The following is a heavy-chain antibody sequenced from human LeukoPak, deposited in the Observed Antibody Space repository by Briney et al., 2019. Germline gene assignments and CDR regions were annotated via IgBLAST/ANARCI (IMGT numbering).Heavy chain of an antibody. Sequence: GGSLKLSCATSGFTFTNYAMSWVRQAPGKGLEWVSYISSSGSTIYYADSVKGRFTISRDNAKNSLYLQMNSLRAEDTAVYYCAELGITMIGGVWGKGTTVTISS. V-gene: IGHV3-48*03. D-gene: IGHD3-10*02. CDR1: GFTFTNYA. CDR2: ISSSGSTI. CDR3: AELGITMIGGV. J-gene: IGHJ6*04.